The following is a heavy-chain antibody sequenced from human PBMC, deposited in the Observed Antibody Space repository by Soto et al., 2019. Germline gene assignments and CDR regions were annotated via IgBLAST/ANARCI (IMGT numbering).Heavy chain of an antibody. CDR3: ARDRDYGGPEYYYYGMDV. J-gene: IGHJ6*02. V-gene: IGHV3-30-3*01. Sequence: GGSLRLSCAASGFTFSSYAMHWVRQAPGKGLEWVAVISYDGSNKYYADSVKGRFTISRDNSKNTLYLQMNSLRAEDTAVYYCARDRDYGGPEYYYYGMDVWGQGTTVTVSS. CDR1: GFTFSSYA. D-gene: IGHD4-17*01. CDR2: ISYDGSNK.